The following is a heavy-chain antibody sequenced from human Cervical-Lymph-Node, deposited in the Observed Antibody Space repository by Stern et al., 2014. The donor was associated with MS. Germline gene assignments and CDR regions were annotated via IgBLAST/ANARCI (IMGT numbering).Heavy chain of an antibody. D-gene: IGHD3/OR15-3a*01. CDR2: YNPSSGST. CDR1: GYTFTDYY. CDR3: ARGTGYSYYLDY. V-gene: IGHV1-46*01. J-gene: IGHJ4*02. Sequence: VQLVESGAEVKKPGASVKVSCKASGYTFTDYYLHWVRQAPGQGLEWMGLYNPSSGSTTYAQKFQGSVAMTTESSTSKLYMELSSLRSDDTAFYYCARGTGYSYYLDYWGQGTLVTVSS.